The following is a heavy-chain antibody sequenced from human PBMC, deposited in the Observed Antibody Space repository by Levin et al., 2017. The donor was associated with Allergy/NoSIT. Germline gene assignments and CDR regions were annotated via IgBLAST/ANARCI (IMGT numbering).Heavy chain of an antibody. D-gene: IGHD6-13*01. CDR1: GFTFSSYS. V-gene: IGHV3-21*01. J-gene: IGHJ2*01. CDR3: ARGRGYSSSPNIRYWYFDL. Sequence: GGSLRLSCAASGFTFSSYSMNWVRQAPGKGLEWVSSISSSSSYIYYADSVKGRFTISRDNAKNSLYLQMNSLRAEDTAVYYCARGRGYSSSPNIRYWYFDLWGRGTLVTVSS. CDR2: ISSSSSYI.